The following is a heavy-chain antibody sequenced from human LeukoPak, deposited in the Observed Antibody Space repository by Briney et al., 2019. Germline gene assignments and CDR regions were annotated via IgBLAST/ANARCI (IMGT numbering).Heavy chain of an antibody. D-gene: IGHD3-9*01. Sequence: GSLRLSCAASGFPFSSYAMSWVRQAPGKGVEWVSAISGSGGSTYYADSVKGRITISRDNSKNTLYLQMNSLRAEDTAVYYCAKGFDFDWLFPFDYWGQGTLVTVSS. CDR1: GFPFSSYA. CDR2: ISGSGGST. CDR3: AKGFDFDWLFPFDY. V-gene: IGHV3-23*01. J-gene: IGHJ4*02.